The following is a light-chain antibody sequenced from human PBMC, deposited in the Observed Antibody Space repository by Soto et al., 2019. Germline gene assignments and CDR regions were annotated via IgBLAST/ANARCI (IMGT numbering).Light chain of an antibody. Sequence: EIVLTQSPGTLSLSPGERATLSCRSSQSVSSSYLAWYQQKPGQAPRLLIYGASSRATGIPDRFSGSGSGTDFTLTISRPEPEVGSVYNCHQYGSSPEYTFGQVTKLEIK. CDR1: QSVSSSY. CDR3: HQYGSSPEYT. CDR2: GAS. V-gene: IGKV3-20*01. J-gene: IGKJ2*01.